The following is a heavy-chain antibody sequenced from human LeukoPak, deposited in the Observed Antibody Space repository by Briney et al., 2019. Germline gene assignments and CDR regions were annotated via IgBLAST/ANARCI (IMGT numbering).Heavy chain of an antibody. D-gene: IGHD2-15*01. CDR1: GYTFTSYD. J-gene: IGHJ4*02. CDR2: VNPNSGHT. CDR3: ARGAPGSYCSGGSCPYFDY. Sequence: ASVKVSCKASGYTFTSYDINWVRQATGQGLEWMGWVNPNSGHTGYAQKFQGRVTMTRNTSISTAYMELSSLRSEDTAVYYCARGAPGSYCSGGSCPYFDYWGQGTLVSVSS. V-gene: IGHV1-8*01.